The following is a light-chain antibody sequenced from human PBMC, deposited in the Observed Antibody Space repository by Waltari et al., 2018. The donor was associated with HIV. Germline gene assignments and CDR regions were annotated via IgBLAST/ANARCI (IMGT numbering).Light chain of an antibody. CDR1: QSVLYSSHNKNY. CDR3: QQYYSTPYT. Sequence: DIVMTQSPDSLAVSLCERATINCKSSQSVLYSSHNKNYLAWYQQKPGQPPKLLIYWASTRESGVPDRFSGSGSGTDFNLTISSLQAEDVAVYYCQQYYSTPYTFGQGTKLEIK. V-gene: IGKV4-1*01. J-gene: IGKJ2*01. CDR2: WAS.